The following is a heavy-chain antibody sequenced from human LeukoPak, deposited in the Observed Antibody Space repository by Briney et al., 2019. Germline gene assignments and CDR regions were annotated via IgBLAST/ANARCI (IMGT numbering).Heavy chain of an antibody. CDR1: GFTFSGCG. CDR3: AKDPYSYGSYFDY. V-gene: IGHV3-30*02. Sequence: AGGSLRLSCAASGFTFSGCGMHWVRQAPGKGLEWVAFIWYDGRDKYYADSVKGRFTISRDNSKNTLYLHMNSLRAEDTAMYYCAKDPYSYGSYFDYWGQGTLVTVSS. J-gene: IGHJ4*02. D-gene: IGHD5-18*01. CDR2: IWYDGRDK.